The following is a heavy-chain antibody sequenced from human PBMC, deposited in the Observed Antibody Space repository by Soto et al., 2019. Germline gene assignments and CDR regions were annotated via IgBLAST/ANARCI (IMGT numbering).Heavy chain of an antibody. Sequence: GESLKISCKASGYSFTTDWIGWVRQMPGKGLEWMGIIYPGDSDTRYSPSFRGQVTVSADKSISTAYLQWSSLKASDTAMYYCERSWNSYSSNYFSGMEVWGKGTTVTVSS. V-gene: IGHV5-51*01. J-gene: IGHJ6*04. CDR1: GYSFTTDW. D-gene: IGHD5-18*01. CDR3: ERSWNSYSSNYFSGMEV. CDR2: IYPGDSDT.